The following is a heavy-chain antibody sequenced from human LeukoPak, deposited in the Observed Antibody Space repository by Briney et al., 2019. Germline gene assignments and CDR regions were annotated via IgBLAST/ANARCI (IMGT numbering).Heavy chain of an antibody. D-gene: IGHD2-2*01. CDR1: GYSFTSYW. CDR3: ARLEPEYQLLPNWFDP. Sequence: GASLQISCKGSGYSFTSYWIGWVRQLPGKGLEWMGIIYPGDSDTRYSPSFQGQVTISADKSISTAYLQWSSLKASDTVMYYCARLEPEYQLLPNWFDPWGQGTLVTVSS. CDR2: IYPGDSDT. J-gene: IGHJ5*02. V-gene: IGHV5-51*01.